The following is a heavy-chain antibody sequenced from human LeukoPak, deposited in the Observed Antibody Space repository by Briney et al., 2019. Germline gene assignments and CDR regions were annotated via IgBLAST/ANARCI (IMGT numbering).Heavy chain of an antibody. D-gene: IGHD5-18*01. J-gene: IGHJ4*02. CDR3: ASSTVDTAMVHPPAYDY. V-gene: IGHV4-34*01. CDR2: INHSGST. CDR1: GGSFSGYY. Sequence: SETLSLTCAVYGGSFSGYYWSWIHQPPGKGLEWIREINHSGSTNYNPSLKSRVTISVDTSKNQFSLKLSSVTAADTAVYYCASSTVDTAMVHPPAYDYWGQGTLVTVSS.